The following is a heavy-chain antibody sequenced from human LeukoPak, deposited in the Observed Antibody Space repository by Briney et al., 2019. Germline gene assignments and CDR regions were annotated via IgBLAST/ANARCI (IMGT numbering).Heavy chain of an antibody. Sequence: GGSLRLSCAASGFTFSGYGMHWVRQAPGKGLEWVAVISYDGSNKYYADSVKGRFTISRDNSKNTLYLQMNSLRAEDTAVYYCARQAGTLLDYFDYWGQGTLVTVSS. CDR2: ISYDGSNK. D-gene: IGHD6-19*01. CDR1: GFTFSGYG. V-gene: IGHV3-30*03. CDR3: ARQAGTLLDYFDY. J-gene: IGHJ4*02.